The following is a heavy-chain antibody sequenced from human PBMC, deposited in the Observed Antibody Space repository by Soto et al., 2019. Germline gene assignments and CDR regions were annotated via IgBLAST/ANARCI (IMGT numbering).Heavy chain of an antibody. D-gene: IGHD3-3*01. CDR3: ARAAYYDFWSGRYDAFDI. CDR2: ISAYNGNT. J-gene: IGHJ3*02. CDR1: GYTFTSYC. Sequence: ASVKVSYKASGYTFTSYCISWVRQAPGQGLEWMGWISAYNGNTNYAQKLQGRVTMTTDTSTSTAYMELRSLRSDDTAVYYCARAAYYDFWSGRYDAFDIWGQGTMVTVSS. V-gene: IGHV1-18*01.